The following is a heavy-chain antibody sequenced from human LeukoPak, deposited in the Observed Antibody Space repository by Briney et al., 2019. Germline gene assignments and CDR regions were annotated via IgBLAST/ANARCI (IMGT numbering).Heavy chain of an antibody. Sequence: GGSLRLSCAASGFTFSSYSMNWVRQAPGKGLEWVSYISSSSSTIYYADSVKGRFTISRDNAKNSLYLQMNSLRAEDTAVYYCARYPYYDFWSGPRMDVWGQGTTVTVSS. CDR1: GFTFSSYS. D-gene: IGHD3-3*01. CDR3: ARYPYYDFWSGPRMDV. J-gene: IGHJ6*02. CDR2: ISSSSSTI. V-gene: IGHV3-48*04.